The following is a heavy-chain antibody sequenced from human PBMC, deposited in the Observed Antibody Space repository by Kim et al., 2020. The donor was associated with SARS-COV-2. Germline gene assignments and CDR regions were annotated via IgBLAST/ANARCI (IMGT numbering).Heavy chain of an antibody. CDR2: IRSKANSYAT. V-gene: IGHV3-73*01. CDR3: TRMPATPLAFWDAFDI. D-gene: IGHD3-3*02. Sequence: GGSLRLSCAASGFTFSGSPLYWVRQASGKGLEWVGRIRSKANSYATGYAASVKGRFTISRDDSKNTAYLEMRGLKTEDTALYYCTRMPATPLAFWDAFDIWGQGTMVTVSS. CDR1: GFTFSGSP. J-gene: IGHJ3*02.